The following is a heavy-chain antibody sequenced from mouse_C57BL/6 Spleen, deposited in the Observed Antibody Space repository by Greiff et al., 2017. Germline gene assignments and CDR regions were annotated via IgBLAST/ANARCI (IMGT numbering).Heavy chain of an antibody. CDR3: ATYDGYLY. Sequence: DVKLVESGGGLVKPGGSLKLSCAASGFTFSDYGMHWVRQAPEKGLEWVAYISSGSSTIYYADTVKGRFTISIDNAKNTLFLQMTSLGSEDTAMYYCATYDGYLYWGQGTTLTVSS. CDR1: GFTFSDYG. D-gene: IGHD2-3*01. CDR2: ISSGSSTI. J-gene: IGHJ2*01. V-gene: IGHV5-17*01.